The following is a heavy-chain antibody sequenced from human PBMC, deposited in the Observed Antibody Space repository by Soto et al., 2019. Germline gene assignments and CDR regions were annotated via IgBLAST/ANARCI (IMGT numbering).Heavy chain of an antibody. CDR2: ISGSGGST. J-gene: IGHJ4*02. D-gene: IGHD6-19*01. CDR1: GFTFSSYA. CDR3: AKDQRVRSGWYSAPFDY. V-gene: IGHV3-23*01. Sequence: GGSLRLSCAASGFTFSSYAMSWVRQAPGKGLEWVSAISGSGGSTYYADSVKGRFTISRDNSKNTLYLQMNSLRAEDTAVYYCAKDQRVRSGWYSAPFDYWGQGTLVTVSS.